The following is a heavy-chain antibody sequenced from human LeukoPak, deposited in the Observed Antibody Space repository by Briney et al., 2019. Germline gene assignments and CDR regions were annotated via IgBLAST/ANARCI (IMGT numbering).Heavy chain of an antibody. CDR2: IWYDGSNK. V-gene: IGHV3-33*01. D-gene: IGHD4-17*01. J-gene: IGHJ4*02. Sequence: GGSLRLSCAASGFTFSSYGMHWVRQAPGEGLEWVAVIWYDGSNKYYADSVKGRFTISRDNSKNTLYLQMNSLRAEDTAVYYCARDGYDYGDYGLDYWGQGTLVTVSS. CDR1: GFTFSSYG. CDR3: ARDGYDYGDYGLDY.